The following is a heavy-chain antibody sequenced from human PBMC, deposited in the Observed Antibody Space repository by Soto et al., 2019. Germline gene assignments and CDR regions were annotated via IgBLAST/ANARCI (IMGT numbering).Heavy chain of an antibody. CDR1: GVSIKTYY. V-gene: IGHV4-4*07. CDR3: ARDDYYDSNNWFDP. CDR2: IYTTGSA. J-gene: IGHJ5*02. D-gene: IGHD3-9*01. Sequence: SETLSLTCAVSGVSIKTYYWSWIRKPAGKGLEWIGRIYTTGSANHNPSLKSRVTISVDTSKNQVSLKLTSVTAADAGVYYCARDDYYDSNNWFDPWGQGILVTVSS.